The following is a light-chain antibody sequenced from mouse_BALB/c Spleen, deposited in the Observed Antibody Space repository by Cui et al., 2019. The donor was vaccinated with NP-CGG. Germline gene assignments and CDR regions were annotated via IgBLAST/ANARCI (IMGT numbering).Light chain of an antibody. CDR3: ALWYSNHWV. CDR2: GTN. CDR1: TGAVTTSNY. Sequence: QAGGNQESATTTSPGETVTLTCRSSTGAVTTSNYANWVQEKPDHLFTGLIGGTNNRAPGVPARFSGSLIGDKAALTITGAQTEDEAIYFCALWYSNHWVFGGGTKLTVL. V-gene: IGLV1*01. J-gene: IGLJ1*01.